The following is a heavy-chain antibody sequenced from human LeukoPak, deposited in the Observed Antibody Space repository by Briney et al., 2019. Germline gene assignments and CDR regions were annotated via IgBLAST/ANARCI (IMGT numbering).Heavy chain of an antibody. Sequence: PSETLSLTCAVSGYSISSGYYWGWIRQPPGKGLEWIGYIYYSGSTNYNPSLKSRVTISVDTSKNQFSLKLSSVTAADTAVYYCARDRVAAAGDYYYYYMDVWGKGTTVTVSS. J-gene: IGHJ6*03. CDR1: GYSISSGYY. CDR3: ARDRVAAAGDYYYYYMDV. CDR2: IYYSGST. D-gene: IGHD6-13*01. V-gene: IGHV4-38-2*02.